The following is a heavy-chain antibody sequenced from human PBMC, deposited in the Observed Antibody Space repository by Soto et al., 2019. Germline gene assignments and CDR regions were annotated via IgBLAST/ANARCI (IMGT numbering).Heavy chain of an antibody. J-gene: IGHJ6*02. CDR1: GGSISTDHW. CDR2: IFHSGST. CDR3: ARRAFRDRSGAMDI. Sequence: QVQLQESGPGLVKPSGTLSLSCTVSGGSISTDHWWTWVRQSPGEGLEWIGEIFHSGSTAYTPSLKSRVTISVDRSNNLVSLTLNSVTAADTAIYYCARRAFRDRSGAMDIWGRGTTVTVSS. D-gene: IGHD3-10*01. V-gene: IGHV4-4*02.